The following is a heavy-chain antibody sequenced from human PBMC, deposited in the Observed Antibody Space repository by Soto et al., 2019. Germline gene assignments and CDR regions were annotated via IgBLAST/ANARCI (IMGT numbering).Heavy chain of an antibody. CDR2: ISYSGERT. J-gene: IGHJ2*01. D-gene: IGHD5-12*01. Sequence: VHLLQSGGGLVQPGGSLRLSCAASGFTFNIYAMAWVRQAPGKGLEWVSAISYSGERTYYADSVKGRFTISRDDSKDTLYLQMNSLRAEDTAIYFCAKDGPPTDIGPQGYFDLWGRGTLITVSS. CDR1: GFTFNIYA. CDR3: AKDGPPTDIGPQGYFDL. V-gene: IGHV3-23*01.